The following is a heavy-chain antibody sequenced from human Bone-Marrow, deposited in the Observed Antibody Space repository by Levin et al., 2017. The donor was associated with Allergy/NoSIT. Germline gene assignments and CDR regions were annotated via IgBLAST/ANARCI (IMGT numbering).Heavy chain of an antibody. D-gene: IGHD3-10*01. CDR1: GGSFRGYY. V-gene: IGHV4-34*01. J-gene: IGHJ5*02. CDR2: VHYSGST. Sequence: SQTLSLTCAVTGGSFRGYYYWTWIRQSPGKGLEWIGEVHYSGSTNFNPSLKSRVSMSVDTSKSQFSLKLTSVTTADTAVYFCARGQRYYGSGSYHNSYDPWGQGILVTVSS. CDR3: ARGQRYYGSGSYHNSYDP.